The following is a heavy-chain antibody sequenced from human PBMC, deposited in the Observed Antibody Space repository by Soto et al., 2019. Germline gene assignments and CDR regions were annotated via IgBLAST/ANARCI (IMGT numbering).Heavy chain of an antibody. V-gene: IGHV3-33*01. CDR2: IWYDGSNK. CDR1: GFTFSSYG. CDR3: ARGDREDIAVVIGVRPGEYGVDV. J-gene: IGHJ6*02. Sequence: PGGSLRLSCAASGFTFSSYGMHWVRQAPGKGLEWVAVIWYDGSNKYYADSVKGRFTISRDNSKNTFYLQINSLRYEDTAVYYCARGDREDIAVVIGVRPGEYGVDVWGQGTTVTVSS. D-gene: IGHD2-15*01.